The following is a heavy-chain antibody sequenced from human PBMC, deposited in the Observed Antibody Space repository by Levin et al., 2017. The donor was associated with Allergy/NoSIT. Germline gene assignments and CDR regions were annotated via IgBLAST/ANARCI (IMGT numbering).Heavy chain of an antibody. CDR2: IWYDGSNK. Sequence: QSGGSLRLSCTASGFTFRDYGMHWVRQAPGKGLEWVSIIWYDGSNKYYADSVKGRFTISRDNSRNTLYLQMNSLRAEDTALYYCARGGLAAAGIDYWGQGTLVTVSS. J-gene: IGHJ4*02. V-gene: IGHV3-33*01. CDR3: ARGGLAAAGIDY. D-gene: IGHD6-13*01. CDR1: GFTFRDYG.